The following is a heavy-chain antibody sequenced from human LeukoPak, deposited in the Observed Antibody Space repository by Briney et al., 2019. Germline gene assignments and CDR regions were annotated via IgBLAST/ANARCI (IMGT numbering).Heavy chain of an antibody. V-gene: IGHV4-34*01. CDR1: GGSFSGYY. CDR3: ARGARITIFGVVIRYYYMDV. J-gene: IGHJ6*03. CDR2: INHSGST. Sequence: PSETLSLTCAVYGGSFSGYYWSWIRQPPGKGLEWIGEINHSGSTNYNPSLKSRVTISVDTSKNQFSLKLSSVTAADTAVYYCARGARITIFGVVIRYYYMDVWGKGTTVTVSS. D-gene: IGHD3-3*01.